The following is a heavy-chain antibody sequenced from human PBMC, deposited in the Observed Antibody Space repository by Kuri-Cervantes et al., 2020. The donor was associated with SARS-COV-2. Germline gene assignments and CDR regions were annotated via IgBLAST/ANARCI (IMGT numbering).Heavy chain of an antibody. D-gene: IGHD3-3*01. CDR2: ISGSGGST. CDR3: AKLGILEWLSFDY. J-gene: IGHJ4*02. CDR1: GFTFSSYA. Sequence: GESLKISCAASGFTFSSYAMSWVRQAPGKGLEWVSAISGSGGSTYYADSVKGRFTISRDNSKNTLYLQMNSLRAEDTAVYYCAKLGILEWLSFDYWGQGTLVTVSS. V-gene: IGHV3-23*01.